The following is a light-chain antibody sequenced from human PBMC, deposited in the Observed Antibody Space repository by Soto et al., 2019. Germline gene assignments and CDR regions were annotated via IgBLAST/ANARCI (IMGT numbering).Light chain of an antibody. J-gene: IGKJ4*01. CDR1: QTIINKY. V-gene: IGKV3-20*01. CDR3: QQYGSPPLT. Sequence: EIMLTQSPGTLSLSPGERATLSCWASQTIINKYLAWYQKKPGQAPRLLIYGASNRATGIPARFTGSGSGTDFTLTISSLEPADFAMYYCQQYGSPPLTFGGGTQVELQ. CDR2: GAS.